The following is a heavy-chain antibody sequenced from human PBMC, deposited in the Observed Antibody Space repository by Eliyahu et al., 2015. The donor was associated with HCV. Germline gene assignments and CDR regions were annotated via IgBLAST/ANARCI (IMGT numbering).Heavy chain of an antibody. CDR2: IYYSGST. CDR1: GGSIXSXXYY. J-gene: IGHJ5*02. D-gene: IGHD2-15*01. V-gene: IGHV4-39*01. CDR3: ARHDCSGGSYYSGWFDP. Sequence: QLQLQESGPGLVKPSETLSLTCTVSGGSIXSXXYYWGWIRQPPGKGLEWIGSIYYSGSTYYNPSLKSRVTISVDTSKNQFSLKLSSVTAADTAVYYCARHDCSGGSYYSGWFDPWGQGTLVTVSS.